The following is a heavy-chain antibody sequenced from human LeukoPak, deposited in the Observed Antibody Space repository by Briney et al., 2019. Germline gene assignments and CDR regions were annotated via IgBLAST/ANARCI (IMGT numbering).Heavy chain of an antibody. CDR1: GLTFNKAW. CDR3: TTDGRLRLYTDAFDN. J-gene: IGHJ3*02. Sequence: GGSLRLSCAASGLTFNKAWMSWVRQPPGKGLQWVARIKSETDGGTIQYAAPVKGRFVISRDDSKETVYLQMNSLKTEDTAVYYCTTDGRLRLYTDAFDNWGHGTMVTVSP. CDR2: IKSETDGGTI. D-gene: IGHD1-26*01. V-gene: IGHV3-15*01.